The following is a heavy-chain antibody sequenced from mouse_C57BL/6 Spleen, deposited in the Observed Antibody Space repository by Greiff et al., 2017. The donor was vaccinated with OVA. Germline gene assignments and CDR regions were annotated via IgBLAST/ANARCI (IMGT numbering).Heavy chain of an antibody. Sequence: VQLQQPGAELVRPGSSVKLSCKASGYTFTSYWMHWVKQRPIQGLEWIGNIDPSDSDTHYNHKFKDKATLTVDKSSSTAYMQLSSLTSEDSAVYCCATGTRWYFDVWGTGTTVTVSS. V-gene: IGHV1-52*01. CDR3: ATGTRWYFDV. J-gene: IGHJ1*03. D-gene: IGHD4-1*01. CDR2: IDPSDSDT. CDR1: GYTFTSYW.